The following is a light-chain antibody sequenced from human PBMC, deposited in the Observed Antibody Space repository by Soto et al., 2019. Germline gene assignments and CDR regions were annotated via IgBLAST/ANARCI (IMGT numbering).Light chain of an antibody. V-gene: IGKV3D-15*01. Sequence: ETVMTQSPGTLSVSPGESATLSCGTSQSVSSNLAWYQQKPGQAPRLLIYGASTRATGIPARFSGSGSGTEFTLTNSYLRPEDSADYFCQHYQAWVTFGGGTSVEI. CDR3: QHYQAWVT. CDR1: QSVSSN. J-gene: IGKJ4*01. CDR2: GAS.